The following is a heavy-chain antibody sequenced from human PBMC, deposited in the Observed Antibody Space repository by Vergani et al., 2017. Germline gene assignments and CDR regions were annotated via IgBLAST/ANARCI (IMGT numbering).Heavy chain of an antibody. V-gene: IGHV1-69*02. CDR3: AATTVTSYYYYYGMDV. CDR2: IIPIPGIA. J-gene: IGHJ6*02. CDR1: GGTFSSYT. D-gene: IGHD4-17*01. Sequence: QVQLVQSGAEVKKPGSSVKVSCKASGGTFSSYTISWVRQAPGQGLEWMGRIIPIPGIANYAQKFQGRVTITADKSTSTAYMELSSLRSEDTAVYYCAATTVTSYYYYYGMDVWGQGTTVTVSS.